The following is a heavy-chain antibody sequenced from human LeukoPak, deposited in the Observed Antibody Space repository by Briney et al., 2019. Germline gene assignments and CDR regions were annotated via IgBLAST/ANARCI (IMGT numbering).Heavy chain of an antibody. CDR3: ARGGGSYFRRHLFDY. D-gene: IGHD1-26*01. V-gene: IGHV4-59*01. Sequence: SETLSLTCTVSGGSISSYYWSWIRQPPGKGLEWIGYIYYSGSTNYNPSLKSRVTISVDTSKNQFSLKLSSVTAADTAVYYCARGGGSYFRRHLFDYWGQGTLVTVSS. CDR2: IYYSGST. CDR1: GGSISSYY. J-gene: IGHJ4*02.